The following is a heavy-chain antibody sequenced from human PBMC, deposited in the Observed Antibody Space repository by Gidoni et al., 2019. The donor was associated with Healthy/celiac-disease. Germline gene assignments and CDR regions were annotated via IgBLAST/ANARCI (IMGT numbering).Heavy chain of an antibody. CDR3: AGVEMATIVGQDYYYYMDV. CDR2: IYTSGST. Sequence: FGGSISSYDWRWIRQTAGKGLEWIGRIYTSGSTNYNPSLKSRVTMSVDTSKNQFSLKLSSVTAADTAVYYCAGVEMATIVGQDYYYYMDVWGKGTTVTVSS. J-gene: IGHJ6*03. D-gene: IGHD5-12*01. CDR1: GGSISSYD. V-gene: IGHV4-4*07.